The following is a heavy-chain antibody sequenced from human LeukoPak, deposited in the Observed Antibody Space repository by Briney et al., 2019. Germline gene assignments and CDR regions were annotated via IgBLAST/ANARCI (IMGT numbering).Heavy chain of an antibody. V-gene: IGHV3-7*01. Sequence: GSLRLSCEASGFTFSTYWMSWVRQAPGKGLEWVANIKQDGSAKNYADSVRGRFTISRDNAKNSQYLQMSSLRGEDTAVYYCARDTSGNLDYWGQGTLVTVSS. CDR2: IKQDGSAK. CDR3: ARDTSGNLDY. CDR1: GFTFSTYW. D-gene: IGHD1-14*01. J-gene: IGHJ4*02.